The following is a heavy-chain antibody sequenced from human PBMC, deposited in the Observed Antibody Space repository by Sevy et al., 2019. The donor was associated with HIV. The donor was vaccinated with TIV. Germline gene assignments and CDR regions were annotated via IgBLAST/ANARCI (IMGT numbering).Heavy chain of an antibody. Sequence: GGSLRLSCTGSGFTFGDYAMSWVRQAPGKGLEWVAFLKHKAYGGTLDYAASVTGRFSISRDDSKSIAHLQMNDLKTEDTATYYCTRMKGAQSIFGYWGQGALVTVSS. CDR1: GFTFGDYA. J-gene: IGHJ4*02. V-gene: IGHV3-49*04. CDR2: LKHKAYGGTL. D-gene: IGHD1-26*01. CDR3: TRMKGAQSIFGY.